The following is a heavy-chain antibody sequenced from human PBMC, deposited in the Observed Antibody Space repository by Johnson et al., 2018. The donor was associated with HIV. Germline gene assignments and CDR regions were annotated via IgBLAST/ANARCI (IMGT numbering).Heavy chain of an antibody. CDR3: AKERYMGSTTLADAFDM. CDR2: ISYDGSDK. D-gene: IGHD1-26*01. Sequence: QVPLVESGGGVVQPGRSLRLSCAASGFTFSSYGMHLVRQAPAKGLEWVAFISYDGSDKYYADSVKGRFTISRDNSKNTLFLQMNSLRAEDTAVYYCAKERYMGSTTLADAFDMWGQGTMVTVSS. V-gene: IGHV3-30*18. J-gene: IGHJ3*02. CDR1: GFTFSSYG.